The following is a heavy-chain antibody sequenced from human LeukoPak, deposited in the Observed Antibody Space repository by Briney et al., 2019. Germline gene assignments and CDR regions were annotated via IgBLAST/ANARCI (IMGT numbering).Heavy chain of an antibody. CDR2: IYYSGST. CDR1: GGSISSYY. CDR3: ARSTYLGDYFDY. V-gene: IGHV4-59*01. J-gene: IGHJ4*02. Sequence: SETLSLTCTVSGGSISSYYWSWLRQPPGKGLEWIGYIYYSGSTNYNPSLKSRVTISVDTSKNQFSPKLSSVTAADTAVYYCARSTYLGDYFDYWGQGTLVTVPS. D-gene: IGHD3-10*01.